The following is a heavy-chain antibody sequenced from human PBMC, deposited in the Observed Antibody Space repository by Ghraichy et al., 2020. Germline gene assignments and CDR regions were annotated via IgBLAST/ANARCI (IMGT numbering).Heavy chain of an antibody. D-gene: IGHD1-26*01. J-gene: IGHJ3*02. CDR3: ARDRGEEGADDAFDI. Sequence: SVKVSCKASGGTFSSYAISWVRQAPGQGLEWMGGIIPIFGTANYAQKFQGRVTITADKSTSTAYMELSSLRSEDTAVYYCARDRGEEGADDAFDIWGQGTMVTVSS. CDR1: GGTFSSYA. CDR2: IIPIFGTA. V-gene: IGHV1-69*06.